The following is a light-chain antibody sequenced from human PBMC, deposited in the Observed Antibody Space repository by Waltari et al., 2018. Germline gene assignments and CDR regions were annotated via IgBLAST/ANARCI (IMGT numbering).Light chain of an antibody. J-gene: IGLJ2*01. Sequence: QSVLTQAPSASGTPGQRVTIFCSGSRSNLGSNPVNWYQHVPGTAPKLLSSSNDHRPSGVPDRFSGSRSGASASLAIGGLQSEDEADYYCASWDDSLNGPVFGGGTKLTVL. V-gene: IGLV1-44*01. CDR2: SND. CDR1: RSNLGSNP. CDR3: ASWDDSLNGPV.